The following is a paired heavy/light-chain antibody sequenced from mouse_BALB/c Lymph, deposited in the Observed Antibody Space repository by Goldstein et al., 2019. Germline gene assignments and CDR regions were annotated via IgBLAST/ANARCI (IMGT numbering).Heavy chain of an antibody. Sequence: QVQLQQSGPELVKPGASVRISCKASGYTFTSYYIHWVKQRPGQGLEWIGWIYPGNVNTKYNEKFKGKATLTADKSSSTAYMQLSSLTSEDSAVYFCARGGNYVDFDYWGQGTTLTVSS. CDR3: ARGGNYVDFDY. CDR1: GYTFTSYY. CDR2: IYPGNVNT. D-gene: IGHD2-1*01. J-gene: IGHJ2*01. V-gene: IGHV1S56*01.
Light chain of an antibody. CDR2: GTN. Sequence: QAVVTQESALTTSPGETVTLTCRSSTGAVTTSNYANWVQEKPDHLFTGLIGGTNNRAPGVPARFSGSLIGDKAALTITGAQTEDEAIYFCALWYSNHLVFGGGTKLTVL. CDR1: TGAVTTSNY. CDR3: ALWYSNHLV. J-gene: IGLJ1*01. V-gene: IGLV1*01.